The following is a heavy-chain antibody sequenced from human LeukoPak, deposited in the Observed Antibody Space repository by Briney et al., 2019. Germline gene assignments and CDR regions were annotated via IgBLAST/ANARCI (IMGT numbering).Heavy chain of an antibody. Sequence: GGSLRLSCAASGLTFDDYAMNWVRQAPGKGVEGVSGISWNSGSIGYADSVKGRFTISRDNAKKSLYLQMNSLRAEDTALYFCAKDIFSSGQNWFDPWGQGTLVTVSS. CDR1: GLTFDDYA. D-gene: IGHD6-19*01. V-gene: IGHV3-9*01. CDR2: ISWNSGSI. J-gene: IGHJ5*02. CDR3: AKDIFSSGQNWFDP.